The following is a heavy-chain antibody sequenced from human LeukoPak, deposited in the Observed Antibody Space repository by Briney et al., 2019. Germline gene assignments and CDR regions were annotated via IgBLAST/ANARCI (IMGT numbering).Heavy chain of an antibody. Sequence: GSVKDSRKASGYTFTGYYMHWVRQAPGQGLEWMGWINLNSGGTNYAQKFQGRVTMTRDTSISTAYMEVSRLTSDDTAVFYCAREGSGYPYWGQGTLVTVSS. V-gene: IGHV1-2*02. CDR2: INLNSGGT. CDR1: GYTFTGYY. J-gene: IGHJ4*02. D-gene: IGHD5-12*01. CDR3: AREGSGYPY.